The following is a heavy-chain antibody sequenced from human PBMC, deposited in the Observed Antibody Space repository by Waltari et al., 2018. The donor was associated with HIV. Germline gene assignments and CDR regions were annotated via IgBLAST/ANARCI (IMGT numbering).Heavy chain of an antibody. Sequence: QLQLQESGPGLVKPSETLSLTCTVSGGSISSSSYYWGWIRQPPGKGLEWIGSIYYSGSTYYNPSLKSRVTISVDTSKNQFSLKLSSVTAADTAVYYCARDLRDYYYGMDVWGKGTTVTVSS. V-gene: IGHV4-39*07. CDR2: IYYSGST. D-gene: IGHD4-17*01. CDR3: ARDLRDYYYGMDV. J-gene: IGHJ6*04. CDR1: GGSISSSSYY.